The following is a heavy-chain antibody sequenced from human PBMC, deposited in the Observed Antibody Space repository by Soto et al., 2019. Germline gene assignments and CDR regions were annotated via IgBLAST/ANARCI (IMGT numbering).Heavy chain of an antibody. CDR3: AKLRYFDWSAYNWFEY. CDR2: ISGSGATT. Sequence: GGSLRLSCAASGFTFSSYAMTWVRQAPGKGLEWVSGISGSGATTSYADSVKGRFTVSRDNSKNTLYLQMNSLRVEDTAVYHCAKLRYFDWSAYNWFEYWGQGTPVTRLL. V-gene: IGHV3-23*01. CDR1: GFTFSSYA. J-gene: IGHJ5*01. D-gene: IGHD3-9*01.